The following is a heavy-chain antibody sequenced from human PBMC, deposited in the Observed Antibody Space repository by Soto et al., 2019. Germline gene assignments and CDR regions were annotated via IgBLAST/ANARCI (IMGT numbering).Heavy chain of an antibody. V-gene: IGHV3-15*01. CDR1: GFTFSNAW. Sequence: GGSLRLSCAASGFTFSNAWMSWVRQAPGKGLEWVGRIKSKTDGGTTDYAAPVKGRFTISRDDSKNTLYLQMNSLKTEDTAVYYCTTGARIVVVIAFDIWGQGTMATVSS. D-gene: IGHD3-22*01. J-gene: IGHJ3*02. CDR2: IKSKTDGGTT. CDR3: TTGARIVVVIAFDI.